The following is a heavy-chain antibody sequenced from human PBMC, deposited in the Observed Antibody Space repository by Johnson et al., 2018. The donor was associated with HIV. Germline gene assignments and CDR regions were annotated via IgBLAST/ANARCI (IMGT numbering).Heavy chain of an antibody. V-gene: IGHV3-20*04. CDR2: INWNGGST. Sequence: VQLVESGGNVVRPGGSLRLSCAASGFTFDDYDMSWVRQAPGKGLEWVSGINWNGGSTGYADSVKGRFTISRDTAKNSLYLQMNSLRAEDTAVYYCARNGLIPAAKGVAFDIWGQGTTVTVSS. D-gene: IGHD2-2*01. CDR1: GFTFDDYD. J-gene: IGHJ3*02. CDR3: ARNGLIPAAKGVAFDI.